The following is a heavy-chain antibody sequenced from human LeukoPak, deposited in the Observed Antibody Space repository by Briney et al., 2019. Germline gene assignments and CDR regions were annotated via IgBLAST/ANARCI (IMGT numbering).Heavy chain of an antibody. CDR1: GGSISGSSYY. Sequence: SETLSLTCTVSGGSISGSSYYWGWIRQPPGKGLEWIGSIYYSGSTYYNPSLKSRVTISVDRSKNQFSLKLSSVTAADTAVYYCARDRGMTTIDYWGQGTLVTVSS. CDR3: ARDRGMTTIDY. CDR2: IYYSGST. V-gene: IGHV4-39*07. D-gene: IGHD3-10*01. J-gene: IGHJ4*02.